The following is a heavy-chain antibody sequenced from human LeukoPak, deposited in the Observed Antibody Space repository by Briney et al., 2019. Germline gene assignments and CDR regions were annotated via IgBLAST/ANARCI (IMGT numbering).Heavy chain of an antibody. V-gene: IGHV4-61*05. Sequence: PSETLSLTCTVSGGSISSSSYYWGWIRQPPGKGLEWIGYIYYSGSTNYNPSLKSRVTISVDTSKNQFSLKLSSVTAADTAVYYCARGEYYDSSGYYYWGQGTLVTVSS. CDR1: GGSISSSSYY. D-gene: IGHD3-22*01. CDR2: IYYSGST. CDR3: ARGEYYDSSGYYY. J-gene: IGHJ4*02.